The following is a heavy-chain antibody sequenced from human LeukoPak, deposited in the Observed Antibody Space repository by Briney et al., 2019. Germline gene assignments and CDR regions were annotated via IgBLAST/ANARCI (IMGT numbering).Heavy chain of an antibody. J-gene: IGHJ5*02. D-gene: IGHD3-10*01. CDR1: GFTFSSYS. V-gene: IGHV3-48*04. CDR2: ITSGSGTI. Sequence: GGSLRLSCAASGFTFSSYSMNWVRQAPGKGLEWVSYITSGSGTIYYADSVKGRFTISRDNAKNSLYLQMNSLRAEDTAVYYCAREKEVLLWFGELSDWFDPWGQGTLVTVSS. CDR3: AREKEVLLWFGELSDWFDP.